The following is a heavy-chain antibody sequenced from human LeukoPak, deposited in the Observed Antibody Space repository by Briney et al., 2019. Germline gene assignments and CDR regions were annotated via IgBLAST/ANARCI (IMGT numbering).Heavy chain of an antibody. CDR1: GFTFSDYY. CDR3: ARVAYDFWSGQYYIDY. CDR2: ISSSGSTI. V-gene: IGHV3-11*01. Sequence: GGSLRLSCAASGFTFSDYYMSWIRQAPGKGLGWVSYISSSGSTIYYADSVKGRFTISRDNAKNSLYLQMNSLRAEDTAVYYCARVAYDFWSGQYYIDYWGQGTLVTVSS. D-gene: IGHD3-3*01. J-gene: IGHJ4*02.